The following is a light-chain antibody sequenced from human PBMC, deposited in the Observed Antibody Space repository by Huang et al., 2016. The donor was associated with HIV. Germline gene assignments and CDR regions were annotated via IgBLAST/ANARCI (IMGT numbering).Light chain of an antibody. Sequence: EIVLTQSPATLSLSPGERATPSCRASQSISSSLAWYQQKPGQPPRLLIYDASNRATGIPARFSGSGSGTDFTLTISSLEPEDFAVYYCQQRSNWPLTFGPGTKVDIK. CDR3: QQRSNWPLT. J-gene: IGKJ3*01. CDR2: DAS. CDR1: QSISSS. V-gene: IGKV3-11*01.